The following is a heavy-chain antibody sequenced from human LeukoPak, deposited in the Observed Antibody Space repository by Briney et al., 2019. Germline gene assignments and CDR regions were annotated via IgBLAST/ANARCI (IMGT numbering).Heavy chain of an antibody. V-gene: IGHV3-11*06. CDR3: ARDQIGSW. Sequence: PAGSLRLSCEASGFTFSDYYSGWIRQAPGKGLEWISYISGSSSHINYADSVKGRFTISRDNAKKSVYLQMDSLGVEDTAVYYCARDQIGSWWGQGTLVIVSS. CDR2: ISGSSSHI. J-gene: IGHJ4*02. D-gene: IGHD6-13*01. CDR1: GFTFSDYY.